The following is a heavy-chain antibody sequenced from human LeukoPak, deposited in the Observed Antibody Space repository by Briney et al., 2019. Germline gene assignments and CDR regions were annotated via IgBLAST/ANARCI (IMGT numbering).Heavy chain of an antibody. V-gene: IGHV3-30*18. J-gene: IGHJ4*02. Sequence: PGRALRLFCAASEFTFSSYGMHWVRQAPAKELEWVAVISYDGSNKYYADTVKDRFTISRDNSNNTLYLQMNSLRAEDTAVYYCAKDRLGALYYFDSSGYYRLDYWGQGTLVTVSS. D-gene: IGHD3-22*01. CDR1: EFTFSSYG. CDR3: AKDRLGALYYFDSSGYYRLDY. CDR2: ISYDGSNK.